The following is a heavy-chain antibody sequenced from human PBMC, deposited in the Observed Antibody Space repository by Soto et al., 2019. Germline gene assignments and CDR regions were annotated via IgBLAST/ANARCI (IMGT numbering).Heavy chain of an antibody. CDR1: GGSFSGYY. D-gene: IGHD5-12*01. V-gene: IGHV4-34*01. CDR2: INHSGST. CDR3: ARWLQPNFDY. J-gene: IGHJ4*02. Sequence: SETLSLTCAVYGGSFSGYYWSWIRQPPGKGLEWIGEINHSGSTNYNPSLKSRVTISVDTSKNQFSLKLSSVTAADTAVYYCARWLQPNFDYWGQGTLVT.